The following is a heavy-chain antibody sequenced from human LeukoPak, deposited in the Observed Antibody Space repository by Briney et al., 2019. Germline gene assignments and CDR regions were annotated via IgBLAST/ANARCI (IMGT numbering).Heavy chain of an antibody. Sequence: PGGSLRLACAAPGFTFSSYAVGWVRWALGKGLEWVSAISGSGSSTYYADAVKGRFTISSSNSKNTLYLQMNSLRAEDTAVYYCAKDRVVVPAAIGYYYGMDVWGKGTTVTVSS. D-gene: IGHD2-2*02. CDR3: AKDRVVVPAAIGYYYGMDV. CDR1: GFTFSSYA. CDR2: ISGSGSST. V-gene: IGHV3-23*01. J-gene: IGHJ6*04.